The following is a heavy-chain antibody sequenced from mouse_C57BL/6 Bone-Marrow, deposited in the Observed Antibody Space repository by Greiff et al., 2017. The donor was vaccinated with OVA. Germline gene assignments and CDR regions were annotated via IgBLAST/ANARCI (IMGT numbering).Heavy chain of an antibody. CDR1: GYTFTSYW. V-gene: IGHV1-69*01. CDR3: ASSGSHAMDY. Sequence: VQLQQPGAELVMPGASVKLSCKASGYTFTSYWMHWVKQRPGQGLEWIGEIDPSDSYTNYNQKFKGKSTLTVDKSSSTAYMQLSSLTSEDSAVYYCASSGSHAMDYWGQGTSVTVSS. D-gene: IGHD3-1*01. CDR2: IDPSDSYT. J-gene: IGHJ4*01.